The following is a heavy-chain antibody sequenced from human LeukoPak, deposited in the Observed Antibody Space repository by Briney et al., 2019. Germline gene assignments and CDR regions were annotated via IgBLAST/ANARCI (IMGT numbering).Heavy chain of an antibody. Sequence: PGGSLRLSCAASGFTFSAYSMNWVRQAPGKGLEWVSSISTGSSYIYYADSVKGRFTISRENAKNSLYLQMNSLRAEDTAVYYCAKVFRSGDLFVTDSWGQGTLVTVSS. V-gene: IGHV3-21*04. CDR3: AKVFRSGDLFVTDS. CDR2: ISTGSSYI. D-gene: IGHD4-17*01. J-gene: IGHJ4*02. CDR1: GFTFSAYS.